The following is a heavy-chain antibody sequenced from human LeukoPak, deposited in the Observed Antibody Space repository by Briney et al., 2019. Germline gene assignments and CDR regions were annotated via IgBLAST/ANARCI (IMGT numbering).Heavy chain of an antibody. CDR3: ARDIDRVLNWFDP. J-gene: IGHJ5*02. CDR2: INAGNGNT. Sequence: ASVKVSCKASGYIFTSYAVHWVRQAPGQRLEWMGWINAGNGNTKYSQKFQGRVTITRDTSATTVYMELSSLRSEDTAVYYCARDIDRVLNWFDPWGQGTLVTVSS. CDR1: GYIFTSYA. V-gene: IGHV1-3*01. D-gene: IGHD1-1*01.